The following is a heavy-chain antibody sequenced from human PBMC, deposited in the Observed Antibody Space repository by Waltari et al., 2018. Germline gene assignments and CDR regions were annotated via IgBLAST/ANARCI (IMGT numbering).Heavy chain of an antibody. Sequence: QVQLVQSGAEVKKPGASVKVSCKVSGYTLTELSMHWVRQAPGKGLEWMGGLDPEDGKTIYAQKFQGRVTMTEETSTDTAYMELSSLRSEDTAVYYCATEVLYDRGAFDIWGQGTMVTVSS. CDR1: GYTLTELS. CDR3: ATEVLYDRGAFDI. J-gene: IGHJ3*02. CDR2: LDPEDGKT. D-gene: IGHD3-10*02. V-gene: IGHV1-24*01.